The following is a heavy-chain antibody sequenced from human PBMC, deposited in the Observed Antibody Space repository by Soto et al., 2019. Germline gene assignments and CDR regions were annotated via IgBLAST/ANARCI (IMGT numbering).Heavy chain of an antibody. CDR2: IYYSGST. CDR1: GGSISSYY. J-gene: IGHJ4*02. CDR3: AREAMMRGYGDRRYYFDY. V-gene: IGHV4-59*01. Sequence: VQLQESGPGLVKPSETLSLTCTVSGGSISSYYWSWIRQPPGKGLEWIGYIYYSGSTNYNPSLKSRVPISVDTSKNQFSLKLSSVSAADTAVYYWAREAMMRGYGDRRYYFDYWGQGTLVTVSS. D-gene: IGHD4-17*01.